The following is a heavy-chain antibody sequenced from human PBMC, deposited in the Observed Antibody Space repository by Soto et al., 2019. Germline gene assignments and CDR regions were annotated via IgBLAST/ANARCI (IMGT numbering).Heavy chain of an antibody. J-gene: IGHJ4*02. CDR2: ISGSGGST. D-gene: IGHD2-2*01. CDR3: AKYFFFSSRFDY. CDR1: GFTFSSYA. V-gene: IGHV3-23*01. Sequence: GGSLRLSCAASGFTFSSYAMIWVRQAPGKGLEWVSAISGSGGSTYYADSVKGRFTISRDNSKNTLYLQMNSLRAEDTAVYYCAKYFFFSSRFDYWGQGTLVTVSS.